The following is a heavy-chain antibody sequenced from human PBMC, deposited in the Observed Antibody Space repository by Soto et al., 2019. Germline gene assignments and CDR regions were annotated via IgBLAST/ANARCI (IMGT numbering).Heavy chain of an antibody. CDR2: IYYSGST. V-gene: IGHV4-59*01. CDR1: GGSISSYY. CDR3: AREVGLFYDFWSGYYGTNNWFDP. D-gene: IGHD3-3*01. Sequence: PSETLSLTCTVSGGSISSYYWSWIRQPPGKGLEWIGYIYYSGSTNYNPSLKSRVTISVDTSKNQFSLKLSSVTAADTAVYYCAREVGLFYDFWSGYYGTNNWFDPWGQGTLVTV. J-gene: IGHJ5*02.